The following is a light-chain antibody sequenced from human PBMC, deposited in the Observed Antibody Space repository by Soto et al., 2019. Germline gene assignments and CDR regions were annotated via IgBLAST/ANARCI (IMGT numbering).Light chain of an antibody. CDR3: SSYTSTTTPYV. V-gene: IGLV2-14*01. CDR1: SSDVGGYNY. J-gene: IGLJ1*01. Sequence: QSVLTQPASVSGSPGQSITISCTGASSDVGGYNYVSWYQQHPGKAPKLMIYEVSNRPSGVSIRFSGSKSGNTASLTISGLQAEDEAVYYCSSYTSTTTPYVFGTGTKVTVL. CDR2: EVS.